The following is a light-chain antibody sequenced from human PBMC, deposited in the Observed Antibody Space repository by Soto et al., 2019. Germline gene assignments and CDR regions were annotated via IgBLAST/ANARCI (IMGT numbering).Light chain of an antibody. V-gene: IGLV2-14*01. CDR3: SSYTSNSTRV. Sequence: QSALTQPASVSGSPGQSITISCTGTSSDVGGYNYVSWYQQHPGKAPKVMIYEVNNRPSGVSNRFSGSKSGNTASLTISGLQAEDEADYYCSSYTSNSTRVFGGGTNVTVL. J-gene: IGLJ3*02. CDR1: SSDVGGYNY. CDR2: EVN.